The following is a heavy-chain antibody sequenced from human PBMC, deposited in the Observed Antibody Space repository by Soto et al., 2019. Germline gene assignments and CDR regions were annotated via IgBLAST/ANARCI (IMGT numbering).Heavy chain of an antibody. CDR3: ARAVGDYYYGMDV. Sequence: SETLSLTCTVSGGSISSYYWSWIRQPPGKGLEWIGYIYYSGSTNYNPSLKSRVTISVDTSKNQFSLKLSSVTAADTAVYYCARAVGDYYYGMDVWGQGTTVTVSS. D-gene: IGHD1-26*01. CDR1: GGSISSYY. J-gene: IGHJ6*02. V-gene: IGHV4-59*01. CDR2: IYYSGST.